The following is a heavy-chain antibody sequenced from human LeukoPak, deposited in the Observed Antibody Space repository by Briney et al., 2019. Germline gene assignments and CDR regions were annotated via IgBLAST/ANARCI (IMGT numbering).Heavy chain of an antibody. V-gene: IGHV4-4*07. CDR3: ARDYSSSWYYYYYMDV. D-gene: IGHD6-13*01. Sequence: SETLSLTCTVSGGSISSYYWSWIRQPAGKGLEWIGRIYTSGSTNYNPSLKSRVTMSVDTSKNQFSLKLSSVTAADTAVYYCARDYSSSWYYYYYMDVWGKGTTVTVSS. CDR1: GGSISSYY. CDR2: IYTSGST. J-gene: IGHJ6*03.